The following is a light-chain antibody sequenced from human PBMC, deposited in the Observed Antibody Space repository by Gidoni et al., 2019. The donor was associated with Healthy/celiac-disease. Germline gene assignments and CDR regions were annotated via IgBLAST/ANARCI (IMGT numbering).Light chain of an antibody. Sequence: SYELTQPPAGSVSPGQTASITCSGDKLGDKYVCWYQQKPGQSPELVIYQDTKRPSGIPERFSGSNSGNTATLTISGTKGMDEADYYCQAWDSSTVVFGGGTKVTVL. CDR1: KLGDKY. CDR3: QAWDSSTVV. CDR2: QDT. J-gene: IGLJ3*02. V-gene: IGLV3-1*01.